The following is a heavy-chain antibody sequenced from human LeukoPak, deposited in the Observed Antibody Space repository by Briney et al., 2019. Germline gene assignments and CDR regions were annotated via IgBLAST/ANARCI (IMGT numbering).Heavy chain of an antibody. CDR3: ARDRGGSYYVHYYYYMDV. V-gene: IGHV1-2*02. CDR1: GYTFTSYY. D-gene: IGHD1-26*01. J-gene: IGHJ6*03. CDR2: INPNSGGT. Sequence: ASVKVSCKASGYTFTSYYMHWVRQAPGQGLEWMGWINPNSGGTNYAQKFQGRVTMTRDTSISTAYMELSRLRSDDTAVYYCARDRGGSYYVHYYYYMDVWGKGTTVTISS.